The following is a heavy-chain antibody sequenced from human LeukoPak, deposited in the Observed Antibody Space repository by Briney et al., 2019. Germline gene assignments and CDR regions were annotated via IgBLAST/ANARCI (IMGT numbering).Heavy chain of an antibody. V-gene: IGHV1-2*02. J-gene: IGHJ6*03. CDR1: GYTFNQFY. CDR2: INPITGDT. CDR3: ARDRSLKVYYMDV. Sequence: GASVNVTCKASGYTFNQFYMHWVRQAPGQGLEWMGWINPITGDTTYAQRFQGRLTMTRETSISTAYMELSSLRSDDTAVYFCARDRSLKVYYMDVWGRGTTVIISS.